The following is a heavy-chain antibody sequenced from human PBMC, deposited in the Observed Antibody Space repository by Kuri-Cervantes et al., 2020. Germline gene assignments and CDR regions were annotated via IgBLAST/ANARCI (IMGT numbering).Heavy chain of an antibody. J-gene: IGHJ6*02. CDR1: GFTFSGYS. Sequence: GGSLRLSCAASGFTFSGYSRNWVRRAPGKGLEWVSYISSGSSTIYQADSVQGRFTISRDNAKNSLYLQMNSLRDEATAVYYCARGFNGEVVGVAASSPGPSKSNYYGMDVWGQGTTVTVSS. CDR2: ISSGSSTI. V-gene: IGHV3-48*02. CDR3: ARGFNGEVVGVAASSPGPSKSNYYGMDV. D-gene: IGHD2-15*01.